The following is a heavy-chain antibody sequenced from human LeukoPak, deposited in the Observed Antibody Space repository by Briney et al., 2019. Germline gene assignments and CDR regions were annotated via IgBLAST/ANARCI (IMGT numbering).Heavy chain of an antibody. D-gene: IGHD3-9*01. CDR2: IYYSGST. J-gene: IGHJ5*02. CDR1: GGSISSYY. CDR3: AIRGEFLTGYYNWFDP. V-gene: IGHV4-59*08. Sequence: SETLSLTCTVSGGSISSYYWSWIRQPPGKGLEWIGYIYYSGSTNYNPSLKSRVTISVDTSKNQFSLKLSSVTAADTAVYYCAIRGEFLTGYYNWFDPWGQGTLVTVSS.